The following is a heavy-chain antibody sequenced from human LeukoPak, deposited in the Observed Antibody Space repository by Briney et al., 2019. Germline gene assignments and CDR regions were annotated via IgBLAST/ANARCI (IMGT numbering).Heavy chain of an antibody. J-gene: IGHJ3*02. CDR1: GGSISSYY. V-gene: IGHV4-59*01. CDR3: ARGGAFDI. CDR2: IYCSGST. Sequence: SETLSLICTVSGGSISSYYWSWIRQPPGKGLEWIGYIYCSGSTNYNPSLKSRVTISVDTSKNQFSLKLSSVTAADTAVYYCARGGAFDIWGQGTMVTVSS.